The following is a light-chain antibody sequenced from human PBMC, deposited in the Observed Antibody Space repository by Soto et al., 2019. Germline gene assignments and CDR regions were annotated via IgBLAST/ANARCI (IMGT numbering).Light chain of an antibody. Sequence: EIVLTHSPATLSLSPGQRATLSCRASQSISSYLVWYQQKPGQAPRLLIYAASNRATGIPARFSGGGSGTDFTLTISSLEPEDSAVYYCQQRSDWRGLTFGGGTKVEIK. CDR3: QQRSDWRGLT. J-gene: IGKJ4*01. CDR1: QSISSY. V-gene: IGKV3-11*01. CDR2: AAS.